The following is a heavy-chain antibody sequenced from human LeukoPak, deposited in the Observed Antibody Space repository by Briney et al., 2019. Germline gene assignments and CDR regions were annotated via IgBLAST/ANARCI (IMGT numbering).Heavy chain of an antibody. CDR1: GFTFTSSA. V-gene: IGHV1-58*02. CDR3: AADGGPYSRSSERYMDV. CDR2: IVVGSGNT. D-gene: IGHD6-13*01. Sequence: SVKVSCKASGFTFTSSAMQWVRQARGQRLEWIGWIVVGSGNTNYAQKFQERVTITRDMSTSTAYMELSSLRSEDTAVYYCAADGGPYSRSSERYMDVWGKGTTVTVSS. J-gene: IGHJ6*03.